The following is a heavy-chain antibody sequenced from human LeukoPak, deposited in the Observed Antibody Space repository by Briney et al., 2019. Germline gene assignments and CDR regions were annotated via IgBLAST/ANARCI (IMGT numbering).Heavy chain of an antibody. CDR3: ARSLTMVRAYDY. J-gene: IGHJ4*02. D-gene: IGHD3-10*01. CDR2: IHYDGSNK. CDR1: GFTFSNYG. V-gene: IGHV3-30*02. Sequence: GGSLRLSCAASGFTFSNYGMHWVRQAPGKGLDWVAFIHYDGSNKYYADSVKGRFTISRDNSKNTVYLQMNSLRTEDTAVYYCARSLTMVRAYDYWGQGTLVTVSS.